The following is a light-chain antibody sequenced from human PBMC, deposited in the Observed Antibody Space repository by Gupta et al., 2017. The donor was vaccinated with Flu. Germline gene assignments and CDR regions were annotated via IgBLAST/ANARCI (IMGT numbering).Light chain of an antibody. CDR3: QQDYSTPYS. J-gene: IGKJ2*03. V-gene: IGKV4-1*01. CDR1: QSVLYTSNNKNY. Sequence: DIVMTQSPDSLAVSLGERATINCKSSQSVLYTSNNKNYLAWYQQKPGQPPKLLIYWASTRESGVPDRFSGSESGTDFTLTISSLQAEDVAVYYCQQDYSTPYSFGQGTTLEIK. CDR2: WAS.